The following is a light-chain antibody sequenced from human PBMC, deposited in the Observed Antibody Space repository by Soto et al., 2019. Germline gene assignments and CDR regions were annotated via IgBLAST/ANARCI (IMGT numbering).Light chain of an antibody. V-gene: IGKV2-28*01. Sequence: DLVMIQSPLSLSVTPGEPASISCRSSQSLMPGDGYNYLDWYLQKPGQSPQLLIYLASNRASGVPDRFSGSGSGTDFTLKISRVEAEDAGVYYCMQALESRTFGQGTKVEIK. CDR3: MQALESRT. CDR1: QSLMPGDGYNY. J-gene: IGKJ1*01. CDR2: LAS.